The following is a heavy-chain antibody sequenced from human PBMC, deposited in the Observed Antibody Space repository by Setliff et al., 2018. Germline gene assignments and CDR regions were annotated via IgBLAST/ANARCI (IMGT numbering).Heavy chain of an antibody. CDR2: INPNSGNT. J-gene: IGHJ5*02. Sequence: ASVKVSCKASGYTFTGYYMYWVRQAPGQGLEWMGRINPNSGNTGYAQKFQGRVTMTRNTSISTAYMELSSLRSEDTAVYYCARAELLWFGGFDPWGQGTLVTVSS. D-gene: IGHD3-10*01. CDR3: ARAELLWFGGFDP. V-gene: IGHV1-8*02. CDR1: GYTFTGYY.